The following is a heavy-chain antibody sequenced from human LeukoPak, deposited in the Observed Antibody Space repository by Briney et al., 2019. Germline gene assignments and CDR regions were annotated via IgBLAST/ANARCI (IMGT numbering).Heavy chain of an antibody. J-gene: IGHJ6*03. CDR3: ARDPGVVIGTYYYYYMDV. CDR1: GYTFTSYY. V-gene: IGHV1-46*01. D-gene: IGHD3-3*01. Sequence: ASVKVSCKASGYTFTSYYMHWVRQAPGQGLEWMGIINPSGGSTNYAQKFQGRVTMTRDMSTSTVYMELSSLRYEDTAVYDCARDPGVVIGTYYYYYMDVWGKGTTVTISS. CDR2: INPSGGST.